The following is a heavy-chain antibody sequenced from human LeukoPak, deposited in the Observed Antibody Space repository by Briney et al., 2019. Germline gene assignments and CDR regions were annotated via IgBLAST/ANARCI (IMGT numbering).Heavy chain of an antibody. CDR1: GGSISSYY. J-gene: IGHJ4*02. V-gene: IGHV4-59*01. Sequence: SETLSLTCTVSGGSISSYYWSWIRQPPGKGLEWIGYIYYSGSTNYNPSLMSRVTISVDTSKNQFSLKLSSVTAADTAVYYCARDIGSGSYYPFDYWGQGTLVTVSS. CDR3: ARDIGSGSYYPFDY. CDR2: IYYSGST. D-gene: IGHD3-10*01.